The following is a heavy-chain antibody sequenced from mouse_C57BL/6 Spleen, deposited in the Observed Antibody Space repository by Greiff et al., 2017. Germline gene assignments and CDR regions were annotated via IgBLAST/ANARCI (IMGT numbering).Heavy chain of an antibody. V-gene: IGHV7-3*01. J-gene: IGHJ4*01. Sequence: EVKLVESGGGLVQPGGSLSLSCAASGFTFTDYYMSWVRQPPGKALEWLGFIRNKANGYTTEYSASVKGRFTISRDNSHSILYLQMNALRAEDSATYYCARDDYDYAMDYWGQGTSVTVSS. CDR3: ARDDYDYAMDY. D-gene: IGHD2-4*01. CDR1: GFTFTDYY. CDR2: IRNKANGYTT.